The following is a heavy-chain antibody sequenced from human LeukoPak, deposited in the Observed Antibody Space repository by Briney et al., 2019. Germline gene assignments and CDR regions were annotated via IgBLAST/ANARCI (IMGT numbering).Heavy chain of an antibody. CDR1: GFTFSRFA. CDR2: INTDSSDI. CDR3: ARDTFQPGLIDS. J-gene: IGHJ4*02. V-gene: IGHV3-21*05. D-gene: IGHD2-2*01. Sequence: GGSLRLSCAASGFTFSRFAMNWVRQAPGKGLEWISYINTDSSDIHYADSVKGRFTISRDNARNTLSLQLSSLRAEDSAVYYCARDTFQPGLIDSWGQGTLVTVSS.